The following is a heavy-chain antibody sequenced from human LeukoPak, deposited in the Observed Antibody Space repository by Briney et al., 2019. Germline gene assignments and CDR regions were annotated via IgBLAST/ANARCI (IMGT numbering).Heavy chain of an antibody. Sequence: PGGSLRLSCAASGFTFSSYWMSWVRQAPGKGLEWVANIKQDGSEKYYVDSVKGRFTISRDNAKNTLYLQMNSLRAEDTAVYYCARDHAHVRYFDWLLPEHFDYWGQGTLVTVSS. CDR3: ARDHAHVRYFDWLLPEHFDY. D-gene: IGHD3-9*01. V-gene: IGHV3-7*05. J-gene: IGHJ4*02. CDR1: GFTFSSYW. CDR2: IKQDGSEK.